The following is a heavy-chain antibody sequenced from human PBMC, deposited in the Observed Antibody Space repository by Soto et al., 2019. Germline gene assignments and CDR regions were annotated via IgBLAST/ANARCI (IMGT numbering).Heavy chain of an antibody. CDR1: GGSVSSGSYY. J-gene: IGHJ4*02. D-gene: IGHD3-22*01. CDR3: ARDRDYYDSSGSL. V-gene: IGHV4-61*01. CDR2: IYYSGST. Sequence: SETLSLTCTVSGGSVSSGSYYWSWIRQPPGKGLEWIGYIYYSGSTNYNPSLKSRVTISVDTSKNQFSLKLSSVTAADTAVYYCARDRDYYDSSGSLWGQGTLVTVSS.